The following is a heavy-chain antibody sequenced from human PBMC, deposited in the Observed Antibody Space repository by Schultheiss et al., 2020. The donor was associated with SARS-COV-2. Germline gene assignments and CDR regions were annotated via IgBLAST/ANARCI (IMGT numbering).Heavy chain of an antibody. J-gene: IGHJ3*02. CDR1: GGSFSGYY. V-gene: IGHV4-34*01. CDR3: ARGDLRGYSYGYDAFDI. CDR2: IYYSGST. D-gene: IGHD5-18*01. Sequence: SETLSLTCAVYGGSFSGYYWSWIRQPPEKGLEWIGYIYYSGSTNYNPSLKSRVTISVDTSKNQFSLKLSSVTAADTAVYYCARGDLRGYSYGYDAFDIWGQGTMVTVSS.